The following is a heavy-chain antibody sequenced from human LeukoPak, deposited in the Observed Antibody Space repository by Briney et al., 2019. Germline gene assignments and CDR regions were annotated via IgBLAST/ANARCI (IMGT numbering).Heavy chain of an antibody. D-gene: IGHD1-26*01. Sequence: KTSETLSLTCTVSGASVGSAGYYWSWIRQPPGGGLEWIGYIYYIRNTNYNPSLKSRVTMSLDPSENQFSLKLNSVTAADTAVYYCARTLSQSGSYRYYFGYWGQGTLVTVS. CDR1: GASVGSAGYY. CDR2: IYYIRNT. V-gene: IGHV4-61*08. CDR3: ARTLSQSGSYRYYFGY. J-gene: IGHJ4*02.